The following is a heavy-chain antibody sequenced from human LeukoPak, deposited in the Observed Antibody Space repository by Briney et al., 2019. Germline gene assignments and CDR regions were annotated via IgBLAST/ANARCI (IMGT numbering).Heavy chain of an antibody. J-gene: IGHJ4*02. Sequence: GGSLRLSCAASGFTFSSYWMNWVRQAPGKGLVWVSRIASDGSSTTYADSVRGRFSISRDNAKSTLYLQMNSLRVEDTAVYYCARGRPHGNDYWGQGTLVTVSS. CDR1: GFTFSSYW. D-gene: IGHD4-23*01. CDR3: ARGRPHGNDY. CDR2: IASDGSST. V-gene: IGHV3-74*01.